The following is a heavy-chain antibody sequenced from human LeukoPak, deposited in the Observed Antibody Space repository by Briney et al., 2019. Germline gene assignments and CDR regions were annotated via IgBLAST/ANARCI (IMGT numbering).Heavy chain of an antibody. D-gene: IGHD1-26*01. Sequence: ASVKVSCKASGYTFTSFGISWVRQAPGQGLEWMGWISAYNGNTNYAQNLQGRVTMTTDTSTSTAYMELRSLRSDDTAVYYCARASRAWELLGGWGQGTLVTVSS. CDR2: ISAYNGNT. CDR1: GYTFTSFG. CDR3: ARASRAWELLGG. J-gene: IGHJ4*02. V-gene: IGHV1-18*01.